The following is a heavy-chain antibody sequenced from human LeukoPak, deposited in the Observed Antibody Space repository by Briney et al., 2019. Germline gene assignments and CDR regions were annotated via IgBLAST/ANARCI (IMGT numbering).Heavy chain of an antibody. CDR3: AKAGSSGWYKVLIDY. Sequence: PGGSLRLSCAASGFTFSSYAMSWVRQAPGKGLEWVSAISGSGGSTYYADSVKGRFTISRDNSKDTLYLQMNSLRAEDTAVYYCAKAGSSGWYKVLIDYWGQGTLVTVSS. V-gene: IGHV3-23*01. D-gene: IGHD6-19*01. CDR1: GFTFSSYA. CDR2: ISGSGGST. J-gene: IGHJ4*02.